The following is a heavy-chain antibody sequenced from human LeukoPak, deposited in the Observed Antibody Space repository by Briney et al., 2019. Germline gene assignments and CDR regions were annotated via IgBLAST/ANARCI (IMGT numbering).Heavy chain of an antibody. CDR1: GYTFTSYG. V-gene: IGHV1-69*04. J-gene: IGHJ6*02. CDR3: ARVVVVTAPAHYYYGMDV. CDR2: IIPILGIA. Sequence: SVKVSCKASGYTFTSYGISWVRQAPGQGLEWMGRIIPILGIANYAQKFQGRVTITADKSTSTAYMELSSLRSEDTAVYYCARVVVVTAPAHYYYGMDVWGQGTTVTVSS. D-gene: IGHD2-21*02.